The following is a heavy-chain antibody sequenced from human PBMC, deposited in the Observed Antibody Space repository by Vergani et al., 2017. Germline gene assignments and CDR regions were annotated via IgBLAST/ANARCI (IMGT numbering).Heavy chain of an antibody. CDR1: GFTFSSYW. CDR3: ARDHTTVGWLQSKSVDAFDI. V-gene: IGHV3-7*04. Sequence: EVQLVESGGGLVQPGGSLRLSCAASGFTFSSYWMSWVRQAPGKGLEWVANIKQDGSEKYYVDSVKGRFTISRDNAKNSLYLQMNSLRAEDTAVYYCARDHTTVGWLQSKSVDAFDIWGQGTMVTVSS. D-gene: IGHD5-24*01. J-gene: IGHJ3*02. CDR2: IKQDGSEK.